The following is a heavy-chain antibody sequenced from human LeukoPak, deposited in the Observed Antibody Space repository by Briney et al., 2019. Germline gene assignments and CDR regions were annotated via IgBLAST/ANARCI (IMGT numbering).Heavy chain of an antibody. V-gene: IGHV4-59*01. CDR3: AREDHSGSWYGVFDY. Sequence: PSETLSLTCTVSGGSISSYYWSGIRQPPGKGLEWIGYIYYSGSTNYNPSLKSRVTISVDTSKNQFSLKLSSVTAADTAVYYCAREDHSGSWYGVFDYWGQGTLVTVSS. CDR1: GGSISSYY. CDR2: IYYSGST. J-gene: IGHJ4*02. D-gene: IGHD6-13*01.